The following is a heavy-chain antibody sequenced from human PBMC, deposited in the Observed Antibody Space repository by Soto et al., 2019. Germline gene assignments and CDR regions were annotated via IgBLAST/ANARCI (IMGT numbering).Heavy chain of an antibody. CDR1: GFSFSTYA. CDR2: VSYDGSNI. V-gene: IGHV3-30-3*01. D-gene: IGHD2-2*01. J-gene: IGHJ4*02. Sequence: QVQLVESGGGVVQPGRSLRLSCTASGFSFSTYAMYWVRQAPGKGLEWVAVVSYDGSNINYADSVKGRFTISRDNSKHTLYLQMNSLRAEDTAVYYCASQRVVPFFDTWGQGTLVTVSS. CDR3: ASQRVVPFFDT.